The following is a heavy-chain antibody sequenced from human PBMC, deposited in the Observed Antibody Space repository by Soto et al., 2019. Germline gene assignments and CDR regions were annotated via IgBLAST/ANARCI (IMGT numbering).Heavy chain of an antibody. CDR2: INHSGST. V-gene: IGHV4-34*01. CDR3: ARGGVSVDY. CDR1: GGSFSGYY. Sequence: SETLSLTCAVYGGSFSGYYWSWIRQPPGKGLEWIGEINHSGSTNYNPSLKSRVTISVDTSKNQFSLKLSSVTAADTAVYYCARGGVSVDYWGQGTLVTVSS. D-gene: IGHD3-16*01. J-gene: IGHJ4*02.